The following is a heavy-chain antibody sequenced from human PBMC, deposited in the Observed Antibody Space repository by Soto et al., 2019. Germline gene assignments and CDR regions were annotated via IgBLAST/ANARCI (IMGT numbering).Heavy chain of an antibody. CDR2: ISSSGSTI. V-gene: IGHV3-48*01. CDR1: GFTFSSYS. D-gene: IGHD4-17*01. Sequence: EVQLVESGGGLVQPGGSLRLSCAASGFTFSSYSMTWVRQAPGKGLEWVSYISSSGSTIYYADSVKGRFTISRDNAQNSLFLQMISLRAEDTAVYYCARDERAYGVDALDIWGQGTMVTVSS. J-gene: IGHJ3*02. CDR3: ARDERAYGVDALDI.